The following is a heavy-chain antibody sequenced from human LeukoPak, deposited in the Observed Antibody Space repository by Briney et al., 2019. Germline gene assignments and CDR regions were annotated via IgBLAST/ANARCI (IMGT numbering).Heavy chain of an antibody. V-gene: IGHV1-2*02. D-gene: IGHD6-19*01. CDR2: INPKSDVT. J-gene: IGHJ4*02. CDR1: GYTFTDYY. CDR3: ARDRRVAGTSDFDY. Sequence: GASVKVSCKASGYTFTDYYIHWVRQAPGQGFEWMGWINPKSDVTDYSEKFQDRVTLTRDTSISTAYMELSRLRSDDTAVYYCARDRRVAGTSDFDYWGQGTLVTVSS.